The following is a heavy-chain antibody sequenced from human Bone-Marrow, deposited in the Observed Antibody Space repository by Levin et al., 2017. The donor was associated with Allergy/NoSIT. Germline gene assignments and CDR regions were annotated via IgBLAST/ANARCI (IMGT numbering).Heavy chain of an antibody. Sequence: GGSLRLSCVVSGFTFRSNWMHWVRQAPGKGLVWVSNINSDGSHANYADSVKGRFTISRDNAKNTLYLQMNSLRAEDTAVYYCGGYGQEELEFWGQGNLVTVSS. CDR2: INSDGSHA. CDR3: GGYGQEELEF. CDR1: GFTFRSNW. J-gene: IGHJ4*02. D-gene: IGHD5-12*01. V-gene: IGHV3-74*01.